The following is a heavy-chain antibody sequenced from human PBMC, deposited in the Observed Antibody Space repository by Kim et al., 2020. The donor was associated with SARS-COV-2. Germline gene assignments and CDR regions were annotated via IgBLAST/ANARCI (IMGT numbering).Heavy chain of an antibody. J-gene: IGHJ4*02. V-gene: IGHV3-23*01. CDR3: AKGGWAYAKGYFDY. CDR1: GFPLRSYA. CDR2: ISASDGGP. D-gene: IGHD2-2*01. Sequence: GGSLRLSCAASGFPLRSYAMSWVRQAPGKGLEWVSVISASDGGPYYADSVKGRFTISRDNSKNTLYLQMNSLGAEDTAIYYCAKGGWAYAKGYFDYWGQGTLVTVSS.